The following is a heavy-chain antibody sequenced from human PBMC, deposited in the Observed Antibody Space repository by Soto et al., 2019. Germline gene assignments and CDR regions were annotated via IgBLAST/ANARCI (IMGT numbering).Heavy chain of an antibody. CDR3: AKDPGEWLVAWFDP. CDR1: GFTFISYG. CDR2: ISYDGSNK. D-gene: IGHD6-19*01. Sequence: GGSLRLSCADSGFTFISYGMHWVRQAPGKGLEWVAVISYDGSNKYYADSVKGRFTISRDNSKNTLYLQMNSLRAEDTAVYYCAKDPGEWLVAWFDPWGQGTLVTVSS. J-gene: IGHJ5*02. V-gene: IGHV3-30*18.